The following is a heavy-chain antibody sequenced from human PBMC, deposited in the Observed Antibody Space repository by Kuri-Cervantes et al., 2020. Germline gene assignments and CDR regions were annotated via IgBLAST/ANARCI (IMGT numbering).Heavy chain of an antibody. D-gene: IGHD5-12*01. J-gene: IGHJ3*02. CDR1: GLTFDDYA. CDR2: ISWNSGSI. V-gene: IGHV3-9*01. CDR3: AKGRNSGYGFDAFDI. Sequence: SLKISCAASGLTFDDYAMHWVRQAPGKGLEWVSGISWNSGSIGYADSVKGRFTISRDNAKNSLYLQMNSLRAEDTALYYCAKGRNSGYGFDAFDIWGQGTMVTVSS.